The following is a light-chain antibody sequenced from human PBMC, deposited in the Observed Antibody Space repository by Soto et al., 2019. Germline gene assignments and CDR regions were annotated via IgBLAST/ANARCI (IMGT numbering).Light chain of an antibody. J-gene: IGKJ5*01. Sequence: EILMTQSPSTLSVSPGERATLSCRASQSVSSNLAWYQQKPGQAPRLLIYGASTSATGIPARFIGSGSGTEFTLTISSLQSEDFAVYYCQQYNNWPPITFGQGTRLEIK. CDR1: QSVSSN. V-gene: IGKV3-15*01. CDR2: GAS. CDR3: QQYNNWPPIT.